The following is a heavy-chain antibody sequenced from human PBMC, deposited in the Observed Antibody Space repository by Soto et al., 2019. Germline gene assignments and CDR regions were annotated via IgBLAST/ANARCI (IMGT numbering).Heavy chain of an antibody. Sequence: QVHLQQWGAGMLKPSETLSLTCAVYGGSFNDYFWSWIRQPPGKGLEWIGEINHSGSTNYNPSLKNQVTISVDTSNKRFSLRLSSVTAADTAVYYCARDGYSYGSFDYWGQGTLVTVSS. V-gene: IGHV4-34*01. CDR2: INHSGST. CDR3: ARDGYSYGSFDY. D-gene: IGHD5-18*01. CDR1: GGSFNDYF. J-gene: IGHJ4*02.